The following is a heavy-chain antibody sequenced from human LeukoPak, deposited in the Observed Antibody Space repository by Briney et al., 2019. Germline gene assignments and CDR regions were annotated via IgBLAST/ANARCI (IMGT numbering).Heavy chain of an antibody. J-gene: IGHJ5*02. V-gene: IGHV4-34*01. D-gene: IGHD1-7*01. CDR1: GGSFSGYY. CDR2: INHSGST. Sequence: SETLSLTCAVYGGSFSGYYWSWIRQPPGKGLEWIGEINHSGSTNYNPSLKSRVTISVDTSKNQFPLKLSSVTAADTAVYYCAREAGTRYWFDPWGQGTLVTVSS. CDR3: AREAGTRYWFDP.